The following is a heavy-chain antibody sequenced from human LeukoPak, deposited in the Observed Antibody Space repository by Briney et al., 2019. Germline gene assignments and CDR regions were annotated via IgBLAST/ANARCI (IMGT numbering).Heavy chain of an antibody. CDR2: ISGSGGST. D-gene: IGHD3-10*01. CDR3: AKDMVRGVFYYYYYMDV. CDR1: GFTFSSYG. Sequence: GGSLRLSCAASGFTFSSYGMSWVRQAPGKGLEWVSAISGSGGSTYYADSVRGRFTISRDNSKNTLYLQMNSLRAEDTAVYYCAKDMVRGVFYYYYYMDVWGKGTTVTISS. V-gene: IGHV3-23*01. J-gene: IGHJ6*03.